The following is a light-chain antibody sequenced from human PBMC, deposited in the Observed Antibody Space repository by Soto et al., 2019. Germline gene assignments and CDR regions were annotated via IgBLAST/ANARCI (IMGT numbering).Light chain of an antibody. CDR1: QSISSW. V-gene: IGKV1-5*03. J-gene: IGKJ1*01. CDR2: KAS. Sequence: DTQMTQSPSTLSASVGDRVTITCRASQSISSWLAWYQQKPGKAPKLLIYKASSLESGVPSRFSGSGSGTEFTLTISSLQPDDFATYYCQHYNSYWTFGQGTKVEIK. CDR3: QHYNSYWT.